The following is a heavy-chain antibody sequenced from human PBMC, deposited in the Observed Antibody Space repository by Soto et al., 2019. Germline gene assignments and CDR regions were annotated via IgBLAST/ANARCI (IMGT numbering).Heavy chain of an antibody. CDR2: INGDGSTT. CDR1: GFTLSSYW. D-gene: IGHD3-10*01. CDR3: ARGRSGSYSLDY. Sequence: EVQLVESGGGIVQPGGSVRLSCAASGFTLSSYWIHWVRQAPGKGLVWVSRINGDGSTTNYADSLKGRFTISRDNAKNTMFLQMNSLRAEDTAVYFCARGRSGSYSLDYWGQGTLVTVSS. V-gene: IGHV3-74*01. J-gene: IGHJ4*02.